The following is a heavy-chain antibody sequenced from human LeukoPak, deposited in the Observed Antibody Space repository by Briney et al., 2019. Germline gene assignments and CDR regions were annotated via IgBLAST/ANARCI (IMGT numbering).Heavy chain of an antibody. D-gene: IGHD5-18*01. CDR1: GFSFGSHA. CDR2: ISGSGGTT. V-gene: IGHV3-23*01. Sequence: PGESLRLSCAASGFSFGSHAMNWVRQAPGKGLEWVSVISGSGGTTHYIDSVKGRFTISRDNSKNTLFLQMNSLRAEDTAVYYCAKEVGYSFDPYWGQGALVTVSS. J-gene: IGHJ4*02. CDR3: AKEVGYSFDPY.